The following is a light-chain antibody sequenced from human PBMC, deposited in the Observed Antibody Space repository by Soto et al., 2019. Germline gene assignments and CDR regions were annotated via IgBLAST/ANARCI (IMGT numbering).Light chain of an antibody. CDR2: EVS. J-gene: IGLJ1*01. CDR1: SSDVGGYNY. Sequence: QSVLTQPASVSGSPGQSITISCTGTSSDVGGYNYVSWYQQQSGKAPKLMIHEVSNRPSGVSNRFSGSKSGDTASLTISGLQAEDEADYFCSSYTSGSTLYVFGSGTKVTAL. V-gene: IGLV2-14*01. CDR3: SSYTSGSTLYV.